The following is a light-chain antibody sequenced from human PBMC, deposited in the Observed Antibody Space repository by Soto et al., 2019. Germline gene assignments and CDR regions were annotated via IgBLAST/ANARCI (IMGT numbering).Light chain of an antibody. CDR3: QQYDTFAPRHT. CDR1: QTVDSTY. J-gene: IGKJ2*01. V-gene: IGKV3-20*01. Sequence: EVVLTQSPGTLSLSPGERATLSCRASQTVDSTYLAWYQQKPGQAPRLLIYRASSRAAGVPDRFSGSGSGTDFTLTISKLDPEDFAVYSCQQYDTFAPRHTFGQATKVDIK. CDR2: RAS.